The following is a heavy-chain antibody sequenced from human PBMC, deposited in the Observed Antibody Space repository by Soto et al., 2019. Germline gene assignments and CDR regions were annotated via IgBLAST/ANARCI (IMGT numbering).Heavy chain of an antibody. V-gene: IGHV3-30*18. CDR3: AKEGYDILTGYYSGYYYYYYMDV. CDR2: ISYDGSNK. CDR1: GFTFSSYG. J-gene: IGHJ6*03. Sequence: QVQLVESGGGVVQPGRSLRLSCAASGFTFSSYGMHWVRQAPGKGLEWVAVISYDGSNKYYADSVKGRFTISRDNSKNTLYLQMNSLRAEDTAVYYCAKEGYDILTGYYSGYYYYYYMDVWGKGTTVTVSS. D-gene: IGHD3-9*01.